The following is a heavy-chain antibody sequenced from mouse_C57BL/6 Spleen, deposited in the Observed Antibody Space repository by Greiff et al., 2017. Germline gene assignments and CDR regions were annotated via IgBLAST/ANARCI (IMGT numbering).Heavy chain of an antibody. V-gene: IGHV5-17*01. D-gene: IGHD1-1*01. J-gene: IGHJ4*01. CDR2: ISSGSSTI. CDR1: GFTFSDYG. Sequence: EVHLVESGGGLVKPGGSLKLSCAASGFTFSDYGMHWVRQAPEKGLEWVAYISSGSSTIYYADTVKGRFTISRDNAKNTLFLQMTSLRSEDTAMYYCARGATVVSYYAMDYRGQGTSVTVSS. CDR3: ARGATVVSYYAMDY.